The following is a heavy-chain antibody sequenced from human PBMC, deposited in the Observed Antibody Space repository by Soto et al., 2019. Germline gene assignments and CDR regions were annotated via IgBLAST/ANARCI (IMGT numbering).Heavy chain of an antibody. CDR2: IGTAGDT. J-gene: IGHJ5*02. D-gene: IGHD3-10*01. V-gene: IGHV3-13*04. CDR1: GFTFSSYD. CDR3: ARGVTMVRGVIIDWFDP. Sequence: EVQLVESGGGLVQPGGSLRLSCAASGFTFSSYDMHWVRQATGKGLEWVSAIGTAGDTYYVGSVKGRFTISRENAKNSLYLQMNSLRAGDTAVYYCARGVTMVRGVIIDWFDPWGQGTLVTVSS.